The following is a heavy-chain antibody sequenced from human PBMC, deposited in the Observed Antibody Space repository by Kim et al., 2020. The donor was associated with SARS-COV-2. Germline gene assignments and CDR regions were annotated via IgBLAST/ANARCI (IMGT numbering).Heavy chain of an antibody. Sequence: VKGRFTISRDNSKNTLYLQMNSLRAEDTAVYYCAKDLITMIVVAKDAFDIWGQGTMVTVSS. CDR3: AKDLITMIVVAKDAFDI. D-gene: IGHD3-22*01. J-gene: IGHJ3*02. V-gene: IGHV3-23*01.